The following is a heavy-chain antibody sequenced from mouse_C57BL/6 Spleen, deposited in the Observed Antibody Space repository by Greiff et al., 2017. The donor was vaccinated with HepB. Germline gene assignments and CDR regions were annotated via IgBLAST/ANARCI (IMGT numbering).Heavy chain of an antibody. J-gene: IGHJ3*01. V-gene: IGHV1-69*01. CDR2: IDPSDSYT. CDR1: GYTFTSYW. D-gene: IGHD2-3*01. Sequence: QVQLQQPGAELVMPGASVKLSCKASGYTFTSYWMHWVKQRPGQGLEWIGEIDPSDSYTNYNQKFKGKSTLTVEKSSSTAYMQLSSLTSEDSAVYYCAIYDGYYDGWFAYWGQGTLVTVSA. CDR3: AIYDGYYDGWFAY.